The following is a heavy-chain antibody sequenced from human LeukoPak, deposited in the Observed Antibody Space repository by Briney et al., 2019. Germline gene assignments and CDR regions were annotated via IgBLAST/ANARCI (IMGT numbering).Heavy chain of an antibody. V-gene: IGHV3-7*01. J-gene: IGHJ4*02. CDR2: IKYDGSEK. CDR3: ATRNIFEY. CDR1: GFTFSGHW. Sequence: GGSLRLSCTVSGFTFSGHWMNWVCQAPGKGLEWVATIKYDGSEKAYVDSVEGRFTISRDNSKDSLFLQMDSLRAEDTAVYYCATRNIFEYWGQGTLVTVSS.